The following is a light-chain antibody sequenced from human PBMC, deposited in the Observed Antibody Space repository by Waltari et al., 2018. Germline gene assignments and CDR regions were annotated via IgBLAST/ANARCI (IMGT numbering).Light chain of an antibody. Sequence: EIVMTQSPATLSVSPGESATLSCRASQSSSRDLAWYQQKPGQAPRLLISGASTRATGISGRFSGSGSGTDFTLTITSLQSEDFAVYYCQQYNDWPLTFGGGTKVEIK. J-gene: IGKJ4*01. CDR1: QSSSRD. CDR3: QQYNDWPLT. CDR2: GAS. V-gene: IGKV3-15*01.